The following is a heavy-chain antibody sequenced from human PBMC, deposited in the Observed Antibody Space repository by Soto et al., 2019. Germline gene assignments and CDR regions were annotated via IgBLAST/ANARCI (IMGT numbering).Heavy chain of an antibody. D-gene: IGHD3-22*01. CDR1: GGTFSSYA. J-gene: IGHJ3*02. CDR2: IIPIFGTA. CDR3: SRRGERSGCAQGDAFDI. V-gene: IGHV1-69*01. Sequence: QVQLVQSGAEVKKPGSSVKVSCKASGGTFSSYAISWVRQAPGQGLEWMGGIIPIFGTANYAQKFQGRVTITAAESTTTADKRLSSMRCEDTAVYYYSRRGERSGCAQGDAFDIWGQGTLVTVSS.